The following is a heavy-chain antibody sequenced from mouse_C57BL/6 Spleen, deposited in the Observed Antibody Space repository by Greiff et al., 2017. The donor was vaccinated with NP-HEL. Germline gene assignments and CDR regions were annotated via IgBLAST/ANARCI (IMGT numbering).Heavy chain of an antibody. V-gene: IGHV1-69*01. CDR2: IDPSDSYT. D-gene: IGHD2-3*01. CDR3: ARDDGYTWFYAMEY. CDR1: GYTFTSYW. J-gene: IGHJ4*01. Sequence: QVQLQQPGAELVMPGASVKLSCKASGYTFTSYWMHWVKQRPGQGLEWIGEIDPSDSYTNYNQKFKGKSTMTVDKSSSTAYMQLSSLTSEDSAVYYCARDDGYTWFYAMEYWGKGTSVTASS.